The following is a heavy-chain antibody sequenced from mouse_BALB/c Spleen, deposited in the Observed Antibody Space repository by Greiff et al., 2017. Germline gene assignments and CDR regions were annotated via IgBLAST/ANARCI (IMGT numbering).Heavy chain of an antibody. CDR2: ISDGGSYT. D-gene: IGHD1-1*01. CDR1: GFTFSDYY. CDR3: ARDGDYYGSSSYAMDY. Sequence: EVKLVESGGGLVKPGGSLKLSCAASGFTFSDYYMYWVRQTPEKRLEWVATISDGGSYTYYPDSVKGRFTISRDNAKNNLYLQMSSLKSEDTAMYYCARDGDYYGSSSYAMDYWGQGTSVTVSS. J-gene: IGHJ4*01. V-gene: IGHV5-4*02.